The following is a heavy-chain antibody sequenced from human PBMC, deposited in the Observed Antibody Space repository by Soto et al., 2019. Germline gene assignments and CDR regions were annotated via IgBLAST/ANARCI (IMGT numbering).Heavy chain of an antibody. J-gene: IGHJ4*02. Sequence: QVHLVESGGGVVQPGRSLTLSCTASGFAFSNYGIHWVRQAPGRGLEWVAVIWSDGTKKFYAGSVRGRFTISRDNSKNTIYLQMNSLRDEDTAVYYCARDWWEEPAGKETVSQFAYWGQGTLVTVSS. CDR2: IWSDGTKK. CDR1: GFAFSNYG. CDR3: ARDWWEEPAGKETVSQFAY. V-gene: IGHV3-33*01. D-gene: IGHD6-13*01.